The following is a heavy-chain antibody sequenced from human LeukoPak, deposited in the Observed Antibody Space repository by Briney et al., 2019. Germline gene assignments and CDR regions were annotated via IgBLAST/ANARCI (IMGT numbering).Heavy chain of an antibody. J-gene: IGHJ4*02. Sequence: SETLSLTGAVYGGSFSGYYWSWIRQPPGKGLEWIGEINHSGSTNYNPSLKSRVTISVDTSKNQFSLKLSSVTAADTAVYYCARGLSTVTKRLYYFDYWGQGTLVTVSS. D-gene: IGHD4-17*01. CDR1: GGSFSGYY. V-gene: IGHV4-34*01. CDR2: INHSGST. CDR3: ARGLSTVTKRLYYFDY.